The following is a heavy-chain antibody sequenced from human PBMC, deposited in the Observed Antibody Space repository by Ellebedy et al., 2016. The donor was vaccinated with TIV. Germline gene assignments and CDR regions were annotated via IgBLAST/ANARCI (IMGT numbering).Heavy chain of an antibody. Sequence: GESLKISXAASGFTFSSYGMHWVRQAPGKGLEWVAVISYDGSNKYYADSVKGRFTISRDNSKNTLYLQMNSLRAEDTAVYYCAKGYDFWIFDYWGQGTLVTVSS. CDR1: GFTFSSYG. V-gene: IGHV3-30*18. D-gene: IGHD3-3*01. J-gene: IGHJ4*02. CDR2: ISYDGSNK. CDR3: AKGYDFWIFDY.